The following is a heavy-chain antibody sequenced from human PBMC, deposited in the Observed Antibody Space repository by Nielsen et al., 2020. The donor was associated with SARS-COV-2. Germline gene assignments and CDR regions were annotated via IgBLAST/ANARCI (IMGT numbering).Heavy chain of an antibody. CDR2: IYYSGST. J-gene: IGHJ5*02. V-gene: IGHV4-30-4*01. Sequence: RQAPGKGLEWIGYIYYSGSTYYNPSLKSRVTISVDTSKNQFSLKLSSVTAADTAVYYCASITLGYCSGGSCDNWFDPWGQGTLVTVSS. D-gene: IGHD2-15*01. CDR3: ASITLGYCSGGSCDNWFDP.